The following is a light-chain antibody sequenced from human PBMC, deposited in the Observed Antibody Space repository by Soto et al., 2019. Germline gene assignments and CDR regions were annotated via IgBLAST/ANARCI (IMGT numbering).Light chain of an antibody. Sequence: EIVLTQSPATLSLSPGERATLSCRASQSVTTYLAWYQQKPGQAPRLLTYDASNRATGTPARFSGSGSGTDFTLTISSLEPEDFAVYYCQQRSNWPPTLTFGGGTKVEIK. V-gene: IGKV3-11*01. CDR2: DAS. CDR3: QQRSNWPPTLT. J-gene: IGKJ4*01. CDR1: QSVTTY.